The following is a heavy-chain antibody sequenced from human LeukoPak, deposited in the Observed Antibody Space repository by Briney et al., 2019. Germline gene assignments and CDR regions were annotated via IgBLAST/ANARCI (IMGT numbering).Heavy chain of an antibody. Sequence: GGSLRLSCAASGFVFSRHAMHWVRQAPGKGLEWVAVTWFDGSDKYSAESVKGRFTISRDNSKNTLYLQMNSLRVDDTAVYYCARDKRDSNYYYGMDVWGQGTTVTVSS. V-gene: IGHV3-33*01. J-gene: IGHJ6*02. CDR1: GFVFSRHA. D-gene: IGHD3-10*01. CDR3: ARDKRDSNYYYGMDV. CDR2: TWFDGSDK.